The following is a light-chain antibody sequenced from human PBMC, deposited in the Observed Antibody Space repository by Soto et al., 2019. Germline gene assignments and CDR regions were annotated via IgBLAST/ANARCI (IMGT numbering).Light chain of an antibody. CDR1: QSVSSSY. Sequence: EIVLTQSPGTLSLSPGERATLSCRASQSVSSSYLAWYQQKPGQAPRLLIYGASSRATGIPDRFSGSGSGTDFTLAISRLEPEDFAVSYCQQYGSSQTFGQGTKVDIK. J-gene: IGKJ1*01. CDR3: QQYGSSQT. CDR2: GAS. V-gene: IGKV3-20*01.